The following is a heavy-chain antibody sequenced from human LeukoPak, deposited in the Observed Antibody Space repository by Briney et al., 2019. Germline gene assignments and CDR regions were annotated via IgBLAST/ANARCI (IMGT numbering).Heavy chain of an antibody. CDR2: IIPIFGTA. CDR1: GGTFSSYA. V-gene: IGHV1-69*13. J-gene: IGHJ4*02. Sequence: ASVKVSCEASGGTFSSYAISWVRQAPGQGLEWMGGIIPIFGTANYAQKFQGRVTITADESTSTAYMELSSLRSEDTAVYYCARDLSEESTPNEELYNDLSAGLWGQGTLVTVSS. D-gene: IGHD1-1*01. CDR3: ARDLSEESTPNEELYNDLSAGL.